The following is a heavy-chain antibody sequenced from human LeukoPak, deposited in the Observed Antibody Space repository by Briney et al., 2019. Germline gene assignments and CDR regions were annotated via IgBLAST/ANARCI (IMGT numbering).Heavy chain of an antibody. Sequence: SETLSLTCTVSGGSISGYYWNWIRQPAGKGLEWIGRIYISGSTNYNPSLKSRVTMSIDTSKNQFSLKLSSVTAADTAVYYCARAGDGSGSYDNADYDYWGQGTLVTVSS. V-gene: IGHV4-4*07. D-gene: IGHD3-10*01. J-gene: IGHJ4*02. CDR2: IYISGST. CDR1: GGSISGYY. CDR3: ARAGDGSGSYDNADYDY.